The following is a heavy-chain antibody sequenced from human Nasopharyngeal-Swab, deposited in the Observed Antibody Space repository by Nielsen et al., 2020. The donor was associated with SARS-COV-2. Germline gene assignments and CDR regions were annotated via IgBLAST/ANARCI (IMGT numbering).Heavy chain of an antibody. V-gene: IGHV3-21*01. CDR3: ARAVAGYYYMDV. Sequence: GWSLRLSCAASGFTFSSYSMNWVRQAPGKGLEWVSSISSSSSYIYYADSVKGRFTISRDNSKNTLYLQMNSLRAEDTAVYYCARAVAGYYYMDVWGKGTTVTVSS. CDR1: GFTFSSYS. D-gene: IGHD6-19*01. CDR2: ISSSSSYI. J-gene: IGHJ6*03.